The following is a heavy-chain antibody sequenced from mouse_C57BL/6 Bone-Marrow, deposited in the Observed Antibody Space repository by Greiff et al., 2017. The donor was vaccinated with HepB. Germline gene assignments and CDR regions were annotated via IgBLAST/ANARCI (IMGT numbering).Heavy chain of an antibody. CDR3: AIYDGYGHTLL. Sequence: VQLQQSGAELARPGASVKLSCKASGYTFTSYGISWVKQRTGQGLEWIGEIYPRSGNTYYNEKFKGKATLTADKSSSTAYMELRSLTSEDSAVYFCAIYDGYGHTLLWGQGTTLTVSA. J-gene: IGHJ2*01. CDR2: IYPRSGNT. CDR1: GYTFTSYG. D-gene: IGHD2-3*01. V-gene: IGHV1-81*01.